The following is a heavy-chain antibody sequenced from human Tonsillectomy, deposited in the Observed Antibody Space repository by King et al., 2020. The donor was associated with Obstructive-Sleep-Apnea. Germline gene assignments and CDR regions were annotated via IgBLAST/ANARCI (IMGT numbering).Heavy chain of an antibody. D-gene: IGHD3-10*01. CDR1: GYTFTSFG. CDR2: MSAYNDNT. V-gene: IGHV1-18*01. J-gene: IGHJ6*02. Sequence: QLVQSGAEVKTPGASVKVSCKASGYTFTSFGFSWVRQAPGQGLEWMGWMSAYNDNTNYAQKLQGRVTMTTDTSTSTAYMELRSLRSDDTAVYYCARLITMVRGATYLYGMDVWGQGTTVTVSS. CDR3: ARLITMVRGATYLYGMDV.